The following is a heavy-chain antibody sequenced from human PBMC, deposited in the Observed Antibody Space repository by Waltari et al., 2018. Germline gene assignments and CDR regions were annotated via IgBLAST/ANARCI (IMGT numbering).Heavy chain of an antibody. CDR3: ARPGDFAAFEF. Sequence: QVQLLQSGADVKNPGTSVKVSCKAFGYPFTAFNIHWVRQAPGQGLQWMGWINPDSGETKYVQKFEGRVTMTTDTSSNTVYMELNSLRSDDTAVYYCARPGDFAAFEFWGQGTTVIVSS. V-gene: IGHV1-2*02. D-gene: IGHD3-10*01. J-gene: IGHJ3*01. CDR1: GYPFTAFN. CDR2: INPDSGET.